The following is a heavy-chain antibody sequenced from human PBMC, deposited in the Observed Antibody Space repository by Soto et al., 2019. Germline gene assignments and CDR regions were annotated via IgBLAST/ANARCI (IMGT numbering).Heavy chain of an antibody. D-gene: IGHD3-9*01. CDR3: ARDKGYDILTGYSSVYYYYGMDV. J-gene: IGHJ6*02. V-gene: IGHV1-18*01. CDR2: ISAYNGNT. Sequence: ASVKVSFKASGYTFTSYGISWLRQAPGQGLEWMGWISAYNGNTNYAQKLQGRVTMTTDTSTSTAYMELRSLRSDDTAVYYCARDKGYDILTGYSSVYYYYGMDVWGQGTTVTVSS. CDR1: GYTFTSYG.